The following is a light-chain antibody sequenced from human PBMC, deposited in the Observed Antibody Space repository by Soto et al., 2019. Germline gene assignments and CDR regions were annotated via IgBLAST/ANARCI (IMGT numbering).Light chain of an antibody. CDR1: NIGSKS. CDR2: YDS. J-gene: IGLJ2*01. CDR3: LVWDSSSDHHVV. V-gene: IGLV3-21*04. Sequence: SYELTQPPSVSVAPGKTARITCGGNNIGSKSVHWYQQKPGQAPVLVIYYDSDRPSGIPERFSGSNSGNTATLTISRVEAGDEADYYCLVWDSSSDHHVVFGGGTKLTVL.